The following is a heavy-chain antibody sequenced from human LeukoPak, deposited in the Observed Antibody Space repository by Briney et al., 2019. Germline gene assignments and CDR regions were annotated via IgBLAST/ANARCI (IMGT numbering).Heavy chain of an antibody. J-gene: IGHJ4*02. D-gene: IGHD5-18*01. CDR1: GYTFTSYD. CDR2: MNPNSGNT. Sequence: ASVKVSCKASGYTFTSYDINWVRQATGQGLEWMGWMNPNSGNTGYAQKFQGRVTITRNTSISTAYMELSSLRSEDTAVYYCARGYGYSYGVDYWGQGTLVTVSS. CDR3: ARGYGYSYGVDY. V-gene: IGHV1-8*03.